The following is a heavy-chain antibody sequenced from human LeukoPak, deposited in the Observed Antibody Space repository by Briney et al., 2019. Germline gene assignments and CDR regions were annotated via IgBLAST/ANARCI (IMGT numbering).Heavy chain of an antibody. CDR1: GYTFTTYW. CDR2: IYPDDSDT. Sequence: HGESLKISCKGSGYTFTTYWIGWVRQMPGKGLEWMGIIYPDDSDTRYSPSFQGQVTISADKSISTAYLQWSSLKASDTALYYCASPKTGSYDGHDAFDIWGQGTMVTVSS. CDR3: ASPKTGSYDGHDAFDI. D-gene: IGHD3-10*01. V-gene: IGHV5-51*01. J-gene: IGHJ3*02.